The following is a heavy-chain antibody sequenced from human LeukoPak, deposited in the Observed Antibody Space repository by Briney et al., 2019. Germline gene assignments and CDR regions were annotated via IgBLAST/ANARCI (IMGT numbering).Heavy chain of an antibody. CDR1: GGTFSSYA. CDR3: ARVKRERWFGEDI. CDR2: IIPIFGTA. J-gene: IGHJ4*02. D-gene: IGHD3-10*01. V-gene: IGHV1-69*13. Sequence: ASVKVSCKASGGTFSSYAIGWVRQAPGQGLEWMGGIIPIFGTANYAQKFQGRVTITADEPTSTAYMELSSLRSEDTAVYYCARVKRERWFGEDIWGQGTLVTVSS.